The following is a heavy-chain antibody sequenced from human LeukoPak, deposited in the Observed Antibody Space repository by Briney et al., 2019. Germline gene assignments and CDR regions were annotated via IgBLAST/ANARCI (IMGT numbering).Heavy chain of an antibody. D-gene: IGHD6-13*01. CDR1: GGSISSSSYY. CDR2: IYYSGST. J-gene: IGHJ4*02. Sequence: SETLSLTCTVSGGSISSSSYYWGWTRQPPGKGLEWIGSIYYSGSTYYNPSLKSRVTISVDTSKNQFSLKLSSVTAADTAVYYCATRWGGQQLPDYFDYWGQGTLVTVSS. V-gene: IGHV4-39*01. CDR3: ATRWGGQQLPDYFDY.